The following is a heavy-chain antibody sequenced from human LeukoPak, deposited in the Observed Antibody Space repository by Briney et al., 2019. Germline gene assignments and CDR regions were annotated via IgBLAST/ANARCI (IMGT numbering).Heavy chain of an antibody. CDR2: ISYDGGSK. D-gene: IGHD6-13*01. Sequence: PGGSLRLSCAASGFTFSNYAIHWVRQAPGKGLEWVTVISYDGGSKFYADSVKGRFTISRDNSKNTLYLQMNSLRAEDTAVYYCARDVAAAGTFFAGTDVWGRGTTVTVSS. CDR1: GFTFSNYA. J-gene: IGHJ6*02. CDR3: ARDVAAAGTFFAGTDV. V-gene: IGHV3-30-3*01.